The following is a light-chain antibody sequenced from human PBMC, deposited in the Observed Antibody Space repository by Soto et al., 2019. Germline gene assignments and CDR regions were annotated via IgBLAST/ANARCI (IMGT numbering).Light chain of an antibody. CDR3: QQTFSIPYT. Sequence: DIEMTQSPSSLSASVGDRVTVTCRASQTISYYLNWYQQKPGKAPKLLIHTASNLQSAVPSRFRGSGSGTEFTLTISSLQPEDFASYYCQQTFSIPYTFGQGTNLEIK. CDR1: QTISYY. CDR2: TAS. J-gene: IGKJ2*01. V-gene: IGKV1-39*01.